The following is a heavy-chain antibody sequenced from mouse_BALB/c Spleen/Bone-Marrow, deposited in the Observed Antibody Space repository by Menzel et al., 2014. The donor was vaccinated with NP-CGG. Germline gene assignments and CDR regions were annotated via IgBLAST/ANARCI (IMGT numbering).Heavy chain of an antibody. CDR1: GFTFSSFG. CDR3: TRGGNWDDFDY. CDR2: ISSCSTTI. V-gene: IGHV5-17*02. Sequence: DVMLVESGGGLVQPEGSRKLSCAASGFTFSSFGMHWVRQAPEKGLEWVAYISSCSTTIFYADTVKGRFTISRDNPKNTLFLQMTSLRSEDTAMYYCTRGGNWDDFDYWGQGTTLTVSS. D-gene: IGHD4-1*01. J-gene: IGHJ2*01.